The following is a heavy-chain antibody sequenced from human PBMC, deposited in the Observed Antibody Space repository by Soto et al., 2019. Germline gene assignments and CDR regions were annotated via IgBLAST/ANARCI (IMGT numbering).Heavy chain of an antibody. V-gene: IGHV3-74*01. J-gene: IGHJ4*02. Sequence: EVQLVESGESLVQPGGSLRLSCAASGFTFSNYWIHWVRQAPGKGLVWVSRIKGDEITTNYADSVKGRFTISRDNAKNTVFLQRHSLSAEGTALYSCSRGLYGAYVHDFWGQGILVTVAS. CDR1: GFTFSNYW. D-gene: IGHD4-17*01. CDR2: IKGDEITT. CDR3: SRGLYGAYVHDF.